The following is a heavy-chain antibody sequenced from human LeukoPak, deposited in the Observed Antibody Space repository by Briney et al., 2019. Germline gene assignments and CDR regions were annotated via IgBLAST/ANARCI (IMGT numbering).Heavy chain of an antibody. CDR3: ARGPSAMATTNAREDY. D-gene: IGHD5-24*01. CDR2: IIPILGIA. J-gene: IGHJ4*02. V-gene: IGHV1-69*04. Sequence: SSVRVSCKASGGTFSSYAISWVRQAPGQGLEWMGGIIPILGIANYAQKFQGRVTITADKSTSTAYMELSSLRSEDTAVYYCARGPSAMATTNAREDYWGQGTLVTVSS. CDR1: GGTFSSYA.